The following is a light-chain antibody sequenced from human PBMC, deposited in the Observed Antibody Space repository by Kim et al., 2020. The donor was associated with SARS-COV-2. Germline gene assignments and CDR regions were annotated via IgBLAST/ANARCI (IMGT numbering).Light chain of an antibody. CDR1: RSDVGAYNY. J-gene: IGLJ3*02. Sequence: QSALTQPRSVSGSPGQSVTISCTGTRSDVGAYNYVSWYQQHPGKAPKVVIYDVTKRPSGVPDRFSGSKSGNTGSLTISGLQADDDADYYCCSYAGTYSWVFGGGTQLTVL. V-gene: IGLV2-11*01. CDR3: CSYAGTYSWV. CDR2: DVT.